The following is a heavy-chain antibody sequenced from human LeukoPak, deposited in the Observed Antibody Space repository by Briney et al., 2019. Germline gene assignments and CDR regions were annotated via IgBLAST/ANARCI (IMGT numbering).Heavy chain of an antibody. D-gene: IGHD3-22*01. J-gene: IGHJ4*02. CDR1: GFTFSSYW. V-gene: IGHV3-7*01. CDR3: ARDTSVVESYFDY. CDR2: IKRDGSVK. Sequence: GGSLRLSCAASGFTFSSYWMSWVRQAPGKGLEWVASIKRDGSVKKYVDSVQGRFTVSRDNTKNSLYLQMNSLRADDTAVYYCARDTSVVESYFDYWGQGTLVTVSS.